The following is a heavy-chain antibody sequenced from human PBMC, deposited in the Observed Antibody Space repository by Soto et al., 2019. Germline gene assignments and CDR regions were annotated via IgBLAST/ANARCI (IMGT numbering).Heavy chain of an antibody. D-gene: IGHD2-21*01. V-gene: IGHV4-59*01. Sequence: SETLSLTCAVSGVSISSYYWSWIRQPPGKGLEWIGYNYYSGTTNYNPSLKSRVTISVDTSKNQFFLRLTSVTAADTAVYYCVREAYIRYGQAIDHWGPGTLVTVSS. CDR1: GVSISSYY. CDR2: NYYSGTT. CDR3: VREAYIRYGQAIDH. J-gene: IGHJ4*02.